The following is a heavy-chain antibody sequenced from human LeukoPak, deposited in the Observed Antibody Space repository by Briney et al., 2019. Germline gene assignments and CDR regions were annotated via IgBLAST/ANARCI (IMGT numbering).Heavy chain of an antibody. V-gene: IGHV1-2*02. D-gene: IGHD3-9*01. CDR2: INPNSGGT. J-gene: IGHJ3*02. CDR1: GYTFTGYY. CDR3: ARPMQYYDILTGYYRVDAFDI. Sequence: ASVKVSCKASGYTFTGYYMHWMRQAPGQGLEWMGWINPNSGGTNYAQKFQGRVTMTRDTSISTAYMELSRLRSDDTAVYYCARPMQYYDILTGYYRVDAFDIWGQGTMVTVSS.